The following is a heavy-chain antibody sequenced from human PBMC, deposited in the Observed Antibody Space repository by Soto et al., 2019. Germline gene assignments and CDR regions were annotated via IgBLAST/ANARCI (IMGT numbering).Heavy chain of an antibody. CDR3: ARDPHPRRGTVVVPAATYYYGMDV. V-gene: IGHV1-18*04. D-gene: IGHD2-2*01. CDR2: ISAYNGNT. J-gene: IGHJ6*02. Sequence: ASVKVSCKASGYTFTSYGISWVRQAPGQGLEWMGWISAYNGNTNYAQKLQGRVTMTTDTSTSTAYMKLRSLRSDDTAVYYCARDPHPRRGTVVVPAATYYYGMDVWGQGTTVTVS. CDR1: GYTFTSYG.